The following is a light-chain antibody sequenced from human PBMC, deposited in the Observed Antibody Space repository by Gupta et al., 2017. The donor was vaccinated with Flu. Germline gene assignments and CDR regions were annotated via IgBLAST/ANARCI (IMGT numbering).Light chain of an antibody. J-gene: IGLJ1*01. CDR1: SGDVGSYNR. CDR3: SSYTSTSTYV. Sequence: QSALTQPPSVSGSPGQSVTISCTGTSGDVGSYNRVSWYQQPPGTAPKLMIYEVSNRPSGVPDRFSGSKSGNTASLTXSXLQAEDXADYYCSSYTSTSTYVFGTGTKVTVL. CDR2: EVS. V-gene: IGLV2-18*02.